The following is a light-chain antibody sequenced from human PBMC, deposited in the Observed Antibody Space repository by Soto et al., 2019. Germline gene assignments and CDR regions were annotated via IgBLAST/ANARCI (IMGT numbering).Light chain of an antibody. Sequence: EIVLTQSPGTLSLSPGETATLSCRASQSLSNDYLAWYQQKPGQAPRLLIYGASSRATGIPDRFSGSGSGTDFTLSISRLEPEDFAVYYCQQYGSSLWTFGQGTKVEIK. CDR1: QSLSNDY. V-gene: IGKV3-20*01. CDR2: GAS. CDR3: QQYGSSLWT. J-gene: IGKJ1*01.